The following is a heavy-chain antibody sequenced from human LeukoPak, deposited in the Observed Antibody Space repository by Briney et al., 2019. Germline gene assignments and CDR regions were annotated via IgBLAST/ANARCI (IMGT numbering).Heavy chain of an antibody. J-gene: IGHJ4*02. CDR3: ARNGDGHFDY. CDR1: GFTFISYQ. CDR2: ISSDDSIT. V-gene: IGHV3-48*03. D-gene: IGHD3-10*01. Sequence: GGSLRLSCAASGFTFISYQMNWIRQAPGKGLEWVSFISSDDSITYYADSVKGRFFISRDSAKNSLYLQMNSLRAEDTAIYYCARNGDGHFDYWGQGTLVTVSS.